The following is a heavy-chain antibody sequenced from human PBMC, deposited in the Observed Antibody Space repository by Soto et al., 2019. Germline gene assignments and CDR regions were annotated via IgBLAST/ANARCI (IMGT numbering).Heavy chain of an antibody. CDR1: GGTFSTYT. D-gene: IGHD4-17*01. Sequence: QVQLVQSGAEVKKPGSSVKVSCKASGGTFSTYTISWVRQAPGQGLEWMGRIIPILGIANYAQKFQGSVTITADKSTSTAYMELSSLRSEDTALYYCARGTTLITNWFDPWGQGTLVTVSS. V-gene: IGHV1-69*02. CDR2: IIPILGIA. J-gene: IGHJ5*02. CDR3: ARGTTLITNWFDP.